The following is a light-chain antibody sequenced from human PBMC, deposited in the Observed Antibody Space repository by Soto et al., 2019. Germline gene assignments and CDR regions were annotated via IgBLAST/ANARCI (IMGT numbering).Light chain of an antibody. Sequence: EVVLTQSPGTLSLSPGERATLSCRASQSVDSNYLAWYQQKPGQAPRLLIYGASRGATGIPDRSSGGGSGTDFTLTISRLEPEDFAVYFCQQYSSGMFGQGTKVEIK. CDR1: QSVDSNY. CDR2: GAS. CDR3: QQYSSGM. V-gene: IGKV3-20*01. J-gene: IGKJ1*01.